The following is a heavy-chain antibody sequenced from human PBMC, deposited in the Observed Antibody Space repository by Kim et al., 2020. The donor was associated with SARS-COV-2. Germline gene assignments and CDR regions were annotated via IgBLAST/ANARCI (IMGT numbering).Heavy chain of an antibody. V-gene: IGHV3-30*18. CDR2: ISYDGSHK. D-gene: IGHD1-26*01. CDR1: GFTFNTYG. J-gene: IGHJ4*02. CDR3: AKSFSGSYFGYDY. Sequence: GGSLRLSCAASGFTFNTYGMHWVRQAPGKGLEWVAVISYDGSHKYYADSVKGRLIISRDNSKNTLYLQMNSLRIEDTGLYYCAKSFSGSYFGYDYWGQGTLVTVSS.